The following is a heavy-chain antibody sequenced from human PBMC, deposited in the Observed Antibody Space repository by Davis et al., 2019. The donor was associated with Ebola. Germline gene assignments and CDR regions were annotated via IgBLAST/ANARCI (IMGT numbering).Heavy chain of an antibody. D-gene: IGHD3-22*01. J-gene: IGHJ4*02. V-gene: IGHV5-51*01. CDR1: GYSFTSYW. Sequence: GESLKISCKGSGYSFTSYWIGWVRQMPGEGLEWMGIIYPADSDTRYSPSFQGQVTISADKSISTAYLQWSSLKASDTAMYYCGRGDSSGYSLARPFEYWGQGTLVTVSS. CDR3: GRGDSSGYSLARPFEY. CDR2: IYPADSDT.